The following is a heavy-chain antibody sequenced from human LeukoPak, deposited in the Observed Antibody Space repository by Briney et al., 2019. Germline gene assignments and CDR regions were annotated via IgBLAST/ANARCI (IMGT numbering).Heavy chain of an antibody. V-gene: IGHV4-59*01. J-gene: IGHJ5*02. D-gene: IGHD3-22*01. CDR1: GGSISSYY. Sequence: PSETLSLTCTVSGGSISSYYWSWIRQPPGKGLEWIGYIYYSGSTNYNPSLKSRVTISVDTSKNQFSLKLSSVTAADTAVYYCARVDWYYDSSGYYYYRFDPWGQGTLVTVSS. CDR2: IYYSGST. CDR3: ARVDWYYDSSGYYYYRFDP.